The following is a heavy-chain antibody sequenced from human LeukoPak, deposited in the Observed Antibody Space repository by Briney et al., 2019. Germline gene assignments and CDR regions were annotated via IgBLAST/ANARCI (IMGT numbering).Heavy chain of an antibody. CDR1: GGSISTYY. Sequence: PSETLSLTCTVSGGSISTYYWSWIRQPPGKGLEWIGYIYYSGTTNYNPSLKSRVTISLATSKNQFSLELNSVTAADTAVYYCARSFSPNYYDLLDYWGQGIPVTVSS. J-gene: IGHJ4*02. D-gene: IGHD3-22*01. V-gene: IGHV4-59*01. CDR2: IYYSGTT. CDR3: ARSFSPNYYDLLDY.